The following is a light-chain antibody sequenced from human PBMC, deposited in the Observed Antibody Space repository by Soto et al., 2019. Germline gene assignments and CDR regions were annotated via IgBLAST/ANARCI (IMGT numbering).Light chain of an antibody. Sequence: EVVLKQSPGALSLSPGERATLSCRASESVSSSYLAWYQQKLGQAPRLLIHGASSRATGIPDRFSGSGSGTDFTLTISRLEPEDFAVYYCQQYGNSPITFGQGTRLEI. CDR3: QQYGNSPIT. CDR2: GAS. V-gene: IGKV3-20*01. J-gene: IGKJ5*01. CDR1: ESVSSSY.